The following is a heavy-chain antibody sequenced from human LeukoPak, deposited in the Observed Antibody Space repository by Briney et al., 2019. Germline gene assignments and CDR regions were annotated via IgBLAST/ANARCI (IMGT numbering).Heavy chain of an antibody. CDR3: AREKGPYYYYYMDV. Sequence: PGGSLRLSCAASGFTVSSNYMSWVRQAPGKGLEWVSVIYSGGSTYYADSVKGRFTISRDNSKNTLYLQMNSLRAEDTAVYYCAREKGPYYYYYMDVWGKGTTVTVS. CDR1: GFTVSSNY. J-gene: IGHJ6*03. CDR2: IYSGGST. V-gene: IGHV3-53*01.